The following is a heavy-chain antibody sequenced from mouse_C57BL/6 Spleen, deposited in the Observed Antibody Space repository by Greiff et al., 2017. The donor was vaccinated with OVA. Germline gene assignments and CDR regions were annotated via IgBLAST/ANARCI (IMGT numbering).Heavy chain of an antibody. CDR1: GYTFTSYW. Sequence: VKLQQPGAELVRPGSSVTLSCKASGYTFTSYWMHWVKQRPIQGLEWIGNIDPSDSETHYNQKFKDKATLTVDKSSSTAYMQLSSLTSEDSAVYYCARWDDYYAMDYWGQGTSVTVSS. J-gene: IGHJ4*01. CDR3: ARWDDYYAMDY. CDR2: IDPSDSET. D-gene: IGHD4-1*01. V-gene: IGHV1-52*01.